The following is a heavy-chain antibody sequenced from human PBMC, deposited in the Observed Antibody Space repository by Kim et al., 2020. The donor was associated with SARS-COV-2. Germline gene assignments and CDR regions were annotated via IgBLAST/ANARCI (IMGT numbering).Heavy chain of an antibody. CDR1: GYTFTGYY. J-gene: IGHJ6*02. CDR3: ARDSGGDIVATITEGYGMDV. D-gene: IGHD5-12*01. CDR2: INPNSGGT. Sequence: ASVKVSCKASGYTFTGYYMHWVRQAPGQGLEWMGWINPNSGGTNYAQKFQGRVTMTRDTSISTAYMELSRLRSDDTAVYYCARDSGGDIVATITEGYGMDVWGHRPTVTVSS. V-gene: IGHV1-2*02.